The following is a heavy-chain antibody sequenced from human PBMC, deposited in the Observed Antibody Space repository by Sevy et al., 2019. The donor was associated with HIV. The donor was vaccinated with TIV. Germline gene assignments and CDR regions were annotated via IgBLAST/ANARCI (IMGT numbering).Heavy chain of an antibody. Sequence: GGSLRLSCAASGFTFSSYGMHWVRQAPGKGLEWVAVISYDGSNKYYADSVKGRFTISRDNSKNTLYLQMNSLRAEDTAVYYCAKDGIYDILTGFGVGDYFDYWGQGTLVTDSS. V-gene: IGHV3-30*18. CDR1: GFTFSSYG. D-gene: IGHD3-9*01. J-gene: IGHJ4*02. CDR2: ISYDGSNK. CDR3: AKDGIYDILTGFGVGDYFDY.